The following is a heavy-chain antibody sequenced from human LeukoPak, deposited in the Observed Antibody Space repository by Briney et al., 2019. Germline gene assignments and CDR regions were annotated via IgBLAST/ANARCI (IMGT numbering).Heavy chain of an antibody. V-gene: IGHV5-10-1*01. CDR1: GYSFPSYW. J-gene: IGHJ4*02. CDR3: ARSYSGYDYLDY. CDR2: IDTSESYA. Sequence: GEPLRISCKGSGYSFPSYWITWGRPRPGKGVEWMGRIDTSESYAKYSPSFQGHMTISADKCIRTAYLQWSSLKASDTAMYYCARSYSGYDYLDYWGQGTLVTVSS. D-gene: IGHD5-12*01.